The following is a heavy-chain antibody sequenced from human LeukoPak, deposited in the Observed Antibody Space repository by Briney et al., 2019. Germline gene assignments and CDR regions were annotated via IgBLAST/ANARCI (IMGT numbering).Heavy chain of an antibody. CDR1: GFTFSSYV. CDR3: AKDKDLSLGDDRQY. D-gene: IGHD3-16*01. Sequence: GGSLKLSCTASGFTFSSYVMTWVRQAPGKGLEWVSGISGSGDTYYADSVKGRFTISRDNSRNRLYLQMNSLRAEDTAVYYCAKDKDLSLGDDRQYWGQGILATVSS. CDR2: ISGSGDT. V-gene: IGHV3-23*01. J-gene: IGHJ4*02.